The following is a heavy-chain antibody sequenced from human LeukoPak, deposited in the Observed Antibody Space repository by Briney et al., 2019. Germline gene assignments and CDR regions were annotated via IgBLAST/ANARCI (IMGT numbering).Heavy chain of an antibody. CDR1: GYTFSGYG. CDR2: ISAYNGNT. CDR3: ARDVRYCSSTSCYPYYYYGMDV. Sequence: ASMKVSCKASGYTFSGYGISWVRQAPGQGPEWMGWISAYNGNTNYAQKLQGRVTMSTDISTSTAYMDLRSLRSDDTGVYYCARDVRYCSSTSCYPYYYYGMDVWGQGTTVTVSS. V-gene: IGHV1-18*01. J-gene: IGHJ6*02. D-gene: IGHD2-2*01.